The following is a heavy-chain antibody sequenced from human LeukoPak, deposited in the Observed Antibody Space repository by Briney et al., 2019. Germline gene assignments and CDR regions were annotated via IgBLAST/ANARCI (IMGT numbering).Heavy chain of an antibody. CDR1: GGSISSGGYY. CDR3: AREIGASYYYDSSGYYLDY. D-gene: IGHD3-22*01. V-gene: IGHV4-31*03. CDR2: IYYSGST. Sequence: SETLSLTCTVSGGSISSGGYYWSWIRQHPGKGLEWIGYIYYSGSTYYNPSLKSRVTISVDTSKNQFSLKLCSVTAADTAVYYCAREIGASYYYDSSGYYLDYWGQGTLVTVSS. J-gene: IGHJ4*02.